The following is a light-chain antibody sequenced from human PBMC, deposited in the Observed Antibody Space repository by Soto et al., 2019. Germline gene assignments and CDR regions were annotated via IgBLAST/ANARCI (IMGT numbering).Light chain of an antibody. V-gene: IGKV1-8*01. J-gene: IGKJ1*01. CDR3: QQYYSYPPWT. CDR2: AAS. CDR1: QGISSY. Sequence: AILMSQSPSSLSASTGHSVTITCGASQGISSYLAWYQQKPGKAPKLLIYAASTLPSGVPSRFSGSGSGTDFTLTISCLQSEDFATYYGQQYYSYPPWTFGQGTKVDIK.